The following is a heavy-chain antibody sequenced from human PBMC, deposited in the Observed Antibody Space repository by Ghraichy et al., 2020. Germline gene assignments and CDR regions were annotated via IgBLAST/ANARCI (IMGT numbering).Heavy chain of an antibody. Sequence: SETLSLTCTVSGDSISSTDYYWGWIRQPPGKGLEWIGNIYYSGSTYSNPSLKSRVTISVDTSNNQFSLKLRSVTAADTAVYYCARLNVALDAFDIWGQGTLVTVSS. CDR1: GDSISSTDYY. D-gene: IGHD5-12*01. CDR2: IYYSGST. V-gene: IGHV4-39*01. CDR3: ARLNVALDAFDI. J-gene: IGHJ3*02.